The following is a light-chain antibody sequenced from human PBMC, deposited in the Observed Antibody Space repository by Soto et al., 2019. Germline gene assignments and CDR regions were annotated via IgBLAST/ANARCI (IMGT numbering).Light chain of an antibody. Sequence: EIVMTQSPATLSVSPGERATLSCRASQSVSSNLAWYQQKPGQAPRLLIYGASTRATGIAARFSGSGSGTEFTLTISSLQSEDFAVYYCQQYNNGPFTFGPGTKVDIK. CDR2: GAS. J-gene: IGKJ3*01. CDR1: QSVSSN. CDR3: QQYNNGPFT. V-gene: IGKV3-15*01.